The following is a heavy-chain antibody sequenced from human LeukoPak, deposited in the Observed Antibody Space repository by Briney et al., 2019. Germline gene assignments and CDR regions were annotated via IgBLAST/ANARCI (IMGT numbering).Heavy chain of an antibody. Sequence: SETLSLTCTVSGGSVSSSYYYWHWIRQPPGKGLEWIGYIYNSGSTSYNPSLKSRATISADTSKNQFSLKLSSVTAADTAVYYCVRDRELNYWGQGTLVTVSS. CDR1: GGSVSSSYYY. CDR2: IYNSGST. J-gene: IGHJ4*02. V-gene: IGHV4-61*01. D-gene: IGHD1-7*01. CDR3: VRDRELNY.